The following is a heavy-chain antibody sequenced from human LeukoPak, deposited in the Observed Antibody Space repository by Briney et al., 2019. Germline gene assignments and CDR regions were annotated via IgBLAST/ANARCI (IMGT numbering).Heavy chain of an antibody. CDR2: VSHNGGTI. D-gene: IGHD6-19*01. V-gene: IGHV3-64D*06. J-gene: IGHJ4*02. CDR1: GFTFSAYA. CDR3: ARYSSGWYNL. Sequence: PGGSLRLSCSASGFTFSAYAMHWVRQAPGKGLEYVSAVSHNGGTIYYADPVKGRFAISRDNSKNTVYLQMSSLRTDDTALYYCARYSSGWYNLWGQGTLVTVSS.